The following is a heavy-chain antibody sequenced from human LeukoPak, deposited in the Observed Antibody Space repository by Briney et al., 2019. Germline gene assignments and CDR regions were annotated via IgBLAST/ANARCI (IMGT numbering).Heavy chain of an antibody. CDR2: VNSNDRP. Sequence: TGGSLRLSCAASGFNFSNYAMTWVRQAPGKGLEWVSTVNSNDRPYYADSVKGRFTISRDNSKNTLYPQMNTLRVEDTALYYCAKARAAVVEAAINYWGQGILVTVSP. D-gene: IGHD2-15*01. V-gene: IGHV3-23*01. CDR1: GFNFSNYA. J-gene: IGHJ4*02. CDR3: AKARAAVVEAAINY.